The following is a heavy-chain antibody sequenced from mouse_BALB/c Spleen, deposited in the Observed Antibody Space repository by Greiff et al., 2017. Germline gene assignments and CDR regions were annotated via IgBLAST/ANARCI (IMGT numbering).Heavy chain of an antibody. D-gene: IGHD2-2*01. J-gene: IGHJ2*01. Sequence: QVQLQQSGAELVKPGASVKMSCKASGYTFTSYWMHWVKQRPGQGLEWIGVIDPSDSYTSYNQKFKGKATLTVDTSSSTAYMQLSSLTSEDSAVYYCTRSDYGYDYFDYWGQGTTLTVSS. V-gene: IGHV1S127*01. CDR3: TRSDYGYDYFDY. CDR1: GYTFTSYW. CDR2: IDPSDSYT.